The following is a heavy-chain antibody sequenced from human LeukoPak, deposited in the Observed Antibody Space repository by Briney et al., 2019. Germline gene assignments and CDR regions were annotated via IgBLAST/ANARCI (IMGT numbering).Heavy chain of an antibody. CDR2: IYYSGST. V-gene: IGHV4-39*01. CDR3: TAGRSDYFDF. D-gene: IGHD6-25*01. J-gene: IGHJ4*02. CDR1: GGSISSSSYY. Sequence: SETLSLTCTVSGGSISSSSYYWGWIRQPPGKGREWIGSIYYSGSTYYNPSLKRRVTISVDTSKNQFSLKLSSVTAADTAVYYCTAGRSDYFDFWGQGTLVTVSS.